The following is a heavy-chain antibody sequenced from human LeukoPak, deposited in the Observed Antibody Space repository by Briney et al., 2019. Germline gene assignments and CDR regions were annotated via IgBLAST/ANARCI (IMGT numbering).Heavy chain of an antibody. Sequence: PSETLSLTCTVPGDSISSYYWSWIRQPPGKGLEWIGYIYYSGSTNYNPSLRSRVTLSVDTSKNQSSLKLSSVTPADTAVYYCARAGSGWSFDHWGQGTLVSVSS. CDR1: GDSISSYY. V-gene: IGHV4-59*01. J-gene: IGHJ4*02. CDR3: ARAGSGWSFDH. CDR2: IYYSGST. D-gene: IGHD6-19*01.